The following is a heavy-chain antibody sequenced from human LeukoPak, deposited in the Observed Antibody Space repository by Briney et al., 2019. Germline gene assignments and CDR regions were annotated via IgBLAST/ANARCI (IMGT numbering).Heavy chain of an antibody. CDR3: TKPADFWSGYYGVQEDYFDS. V-gene: IGHV3-30*02. J-gene: IGHJ4*02. CDR2: IWYDGSNK. D-gene: IGHD3-3*01. CDR1: GFTFSSYG. Sequence: PGGSLRLSCAASGFTFSSYGMHWVRQAPGKGLEWVAVIWYDGSNKYYADSVKGRFTISRDNSKNTLYLQMNSLRAEDTAMYYCTKPADFWSGYYGVQEDYFDSWGQGTLVTVSS.